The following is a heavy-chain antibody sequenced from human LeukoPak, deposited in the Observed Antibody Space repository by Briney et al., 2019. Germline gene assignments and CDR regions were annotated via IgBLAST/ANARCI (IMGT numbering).Heavy chain of an antibody. J-gene: IGHJ5*02. CDR1: GFTFSIYY. CDR3: ARGHQP. V-gene: IGHV3-7*01. Sequence: GGSLRLSCAASGFTFSIYYMSWVREAPGKGLEWVATINLDGSDKYYVDSVKGRFTISRDNAKSSLYLQMNTLRAEDTAIYYCARGHQPWGQGTLVTVSS. D-gene: IGHD2-2*01. CDR2: INLDGSDK.